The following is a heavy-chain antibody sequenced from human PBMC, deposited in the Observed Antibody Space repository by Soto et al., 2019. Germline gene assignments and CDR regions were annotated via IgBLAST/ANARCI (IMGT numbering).Heavy chain of an antibody. J-gene: IGHJ4*02. CDR3: ARERREQIHDGYDLDC. CDR1: GGSINDYY. CDR2: IYTSGST. V-gene: IGHV4-4*07. Sequence: SETLSLTCTVSGGSINDYYWGWIWQPAGKGLEWTGRIYTSGSTDYNPSLKSRVTISIDTSKNQFYLKVTSMTAADTAVYYCARERREQIHDGYDLDCGGQGTLVTV. D-gene: IGHD5-18*01.